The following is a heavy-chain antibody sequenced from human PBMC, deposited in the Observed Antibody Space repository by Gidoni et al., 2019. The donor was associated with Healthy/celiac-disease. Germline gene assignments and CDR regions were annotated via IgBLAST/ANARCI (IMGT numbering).Heavy chain of an antibody. CDR3: ARHSAGKVDY. J-gene: IGHJ4*02. CDR1: GGSISSSSYY. V-gene: IGHV4-39*01. Sequence: QLQLQESGPGLVKPSETLSLTCTVSGGSISSSSYYWGWIRQPPGKGLEWMGSIYYSGSTYYNPSLKSRVTISVDTSKNQFSLKLSSVTAADTAVYYCARHSAGKVDYWGQGTLVTVSS. CDR2: IYYSGST.